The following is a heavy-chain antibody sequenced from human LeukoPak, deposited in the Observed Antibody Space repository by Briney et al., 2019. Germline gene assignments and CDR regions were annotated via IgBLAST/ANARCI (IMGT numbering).Heavy chain of an antibody. CDR2: IYYSGST. CDR3: ARQEFGHYDFWSGYRYFDY. V-gene: IGHV4-39*01. J-gene: IGHJ4*02. D-gene: IGHD3-3*01. Sequence: SETLSLTCTVSGGSISSSSYYWGWIRQPPGKGLEWIGSIYYSGSTYYNPSLKSRVTISVDTSKNQFSLKLSSVTAADTAVYYCARQEFGHYDFWSGYRYFDYWGQGTLVTVSS. CDR1: GGSISSSSYY.